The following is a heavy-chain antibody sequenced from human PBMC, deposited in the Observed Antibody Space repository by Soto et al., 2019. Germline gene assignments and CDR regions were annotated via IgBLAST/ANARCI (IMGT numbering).Heavy chain of an antibody. J-gene: IGHJ4*02. CDR2: ISYDGSNK. CDR1: GFTFSSYA. Sequence: QVQLVESGGGVVQPGRSLRLSCAASGFTFSSYAMHWVRQAPGKGLEWVAVISYDGSNKYYADSVKGRFTISRDNSKNKLYLQMNSLRAEDTAVYYCAREPVAYCGGDCRTFDYWGQGTLVTVYS. CDR3: AREPVAYCGGDCRTFDY. V-gene: IGHV3-30-3*01. D-gene: IGHD2-21*02.